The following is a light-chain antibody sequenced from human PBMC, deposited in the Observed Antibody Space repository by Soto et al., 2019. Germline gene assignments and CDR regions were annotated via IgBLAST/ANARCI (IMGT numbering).Light chain of an antibody. J-gene: IGLJ2*01. Sequence: QSALTQPASVSGSPGQSITISCTGTTRDIGRYNLVSWYQQYPGKAPKLILYEDIERPSGVSNRFSGSKSGNTASLTISGLLTEDEADYYCCSYAGGTSVVFGGGTKVTVL. CDR3: CSYAGGTSVV. CDR2: EDI. CDR1: TRDIGRYNL. V-gene: IGLV2-23*01.